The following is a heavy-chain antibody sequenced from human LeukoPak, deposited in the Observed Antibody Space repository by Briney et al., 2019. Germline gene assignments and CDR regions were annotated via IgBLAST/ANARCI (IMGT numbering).Heavy chain of an antibody. V-gene: IGHV1-18*01. CDR1: GYTFITYG. CDR3: ARVAGVSYNYFDS. CDR2: ITPYNGDT. D-gene: IGHD1-26*01. J-gene: IGHJ4*02. Sequence: ASVKVSCKATGYTFITYGITWVRQAPGQGLEWMGWITPYNGDTNYAQNLQDRVTMTTDTSTSTAYMELRSLRSDDTAVYFCARVAGVSYNYFDSWRQGTLVTVSS.